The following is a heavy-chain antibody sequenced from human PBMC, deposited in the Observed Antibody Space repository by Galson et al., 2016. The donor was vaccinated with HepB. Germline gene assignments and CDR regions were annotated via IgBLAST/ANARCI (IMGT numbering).Heavy chain of an antibody. CDR3: ARAVMLGRGMGV. CDR2: TFYRSTWEN. J-gene: IGHJ6*02. CDR1: GDSVYNNGAA. Sequence: CAISGDSVYNNGAAWVWIRQSPSRGLEWLGRTFYRSTWENHYAGSVKNRITISPDTSRNQSSLHLNSVTPEDAAVYYCARAVMLGRGMGVWGQGTTVTVSS. V-gene: IGHV6-1*01. D-gene: IGHD3-10*01.